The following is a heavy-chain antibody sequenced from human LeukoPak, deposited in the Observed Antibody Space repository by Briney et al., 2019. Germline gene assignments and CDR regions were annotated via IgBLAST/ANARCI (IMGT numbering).Heavy chain of an antibody. D-gene: IGHD3-9*01. CDR2: ISSSSSYI. Sequence: GGSLRLSCAASGFTLSSYSMNWVRQAPGKGLEWVSSISSSSSYIYYADSVKGRFTISRDNAKNSLYLQMNSLRAEDTAVYYCASLPITTYYDILTGLAPYDYWGQGTLVTVSS. CDR3: ASLPITTYYDILTGLAPYDY. V-gene: IGHV3-21*01. J-gene: IGHJ4*02. CDR1: GFTLSSYS.